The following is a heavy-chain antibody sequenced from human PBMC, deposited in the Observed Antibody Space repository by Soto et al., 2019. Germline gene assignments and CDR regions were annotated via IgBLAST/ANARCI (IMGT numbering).Heavy chain of an antibody. J-gene: IGHJ4*02. Sequence: QVQLVQSEPEVKKPGASVKVSCKTFGYTFYTYGISWVRQAPGQGLEWMGWINVYNGNTNSAQNLQDRVTLTTDTSTNTAYMELRSMRPDDTALYFCARGGYYGSGSYYIYFDFWGQGTPVTVSS. V-gene: IGHV1-18*01. D-gene: IGHD3-10*01. CDR1: GYTFYTYG. CDR3: ARGGYYGSGSYYIYFDF. CDR2: INVYNGNT.